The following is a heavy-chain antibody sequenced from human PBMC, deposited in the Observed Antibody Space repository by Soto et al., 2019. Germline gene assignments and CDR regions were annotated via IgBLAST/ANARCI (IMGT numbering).Heavy chain of an antibody. J-gene: IGHJ6*02. D-gene: IGHD4-4*01. V-gene: IGHV3-23*01. Sequence: GGSLRLSCAASGFTFSSYAMSWVRQAPGKGLEWVSAISGSGGSTYYADSVKGRFTISRDNSKNTLYLQMNSLRAEDTAVYYCAKAPDDYSNYYYGMDVWGQGTTVTVSS. CDR2: ISGSGGST. CDR3: AKAPDDYSNYYYGMDV. CDR1: GFTFSSYA.